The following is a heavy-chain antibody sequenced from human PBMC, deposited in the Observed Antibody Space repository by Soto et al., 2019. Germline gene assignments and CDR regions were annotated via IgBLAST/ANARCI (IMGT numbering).Heavy chain of an antibody. V-gene: IGHV4-59*01. CDR3: ARRWGYYFDY. CDR2: IYYSGST. D-gene: IGHD3-16*01. CDR1: GGSISSYY. Sequence: SETLSLTCTVSGGSISSYYWSWIRQPPGKGLEWIGYIYYSGSTNYNPSLKSRVTMSVDTSKNQFSLKLSSVTAADTAVYYCARRWGYYFDYWGQGTLVTVSS. J-gene: IGHJ4*02.